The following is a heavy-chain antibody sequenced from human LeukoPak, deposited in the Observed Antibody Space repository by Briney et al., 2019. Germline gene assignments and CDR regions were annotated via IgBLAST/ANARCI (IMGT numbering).Heavy chain of an antibody. CDR1: GYTFTRYY. Sequence: ASVKVSCKASGYTFTRYYLHWVRQAPGQGLEWMGIIDPSGDSTSYVQKFQGRVTMTRDTSTSTVYMELSSLRSEDTAVYYCAREGQRHYFDYWGQGTLVTVSS. V-gene: IGHV1-46*01. CDR3: AREGQRHYFDY. J-gene: IGHJ4*02. CDR2: IDPSGDST.